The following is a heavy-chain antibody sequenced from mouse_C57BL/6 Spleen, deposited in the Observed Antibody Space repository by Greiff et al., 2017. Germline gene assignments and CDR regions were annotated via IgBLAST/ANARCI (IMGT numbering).Heavy chain of an antibody. J-gene: IGHJ4*01. V-gene: IGHV1-82*01. CDR3: ARSGIYYYGSSYNYAMDY. Sequence: VQLQQSGPELVKPGASVKISCKASGYAFSSSWMNWVKQRPGKGLEWIGRIYPGDGDTKYNGKFKGKATLTADKSSSTAYMQLSSLTSEDSAVYFCARSGIYYYGSSYNYAMDYWGQGTSVTVSS. D-gene: IGHD1-1*01. CDR2: IYPGDGDT. CDR1: GYAFSSSW.